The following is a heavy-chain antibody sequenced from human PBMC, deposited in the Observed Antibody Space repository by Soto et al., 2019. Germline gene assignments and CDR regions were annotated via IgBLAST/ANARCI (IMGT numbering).Heavy chain of an antibody. J-gene: IGHJ4*02. V-gene: IGHV1-18*01. CDR2: ISAYNGNT. Sequence: QVQLVQSGAEVKKPGASVKVSCKASGYTFTSYGISWVRQAPGQGLEWMGWISAYNGNTNYAQKLQGRVTMTTDTSTSTAYMELRSLRSDDTAVYYCARGVAPSHIVVVPAAMPGDYWGQGTLVTVSS. CDR1: GYTFTSYG. CDR3: ARGVAPSHIVVVPAAMPGDY. D-gene: IGHD2-2*01.